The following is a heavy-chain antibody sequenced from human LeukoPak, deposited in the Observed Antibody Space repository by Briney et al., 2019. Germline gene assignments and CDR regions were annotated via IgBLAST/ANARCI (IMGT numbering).Heavy chain of an antibody. V-gene: IGHV4-59*01. J-gene: IGHJ6*03. Sequence: SETLSLTCTVSGGSISSYYWSWIRQPPGKGLEWIGYIYYSGSTNYHPALQSRVTISVDTSKNHFSLKLTSVTAADTAIYYCARGHGYYYYYMDVWGTGTTVTISS. CDR1: GGSISSYY. CDR2: IYYSGST. CDR3: ARGHGYYYYYMDV. D-gene: IGHD2-8*01.